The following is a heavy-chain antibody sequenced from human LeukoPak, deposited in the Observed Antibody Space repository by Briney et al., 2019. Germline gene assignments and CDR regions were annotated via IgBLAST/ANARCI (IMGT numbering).Heavy chain of an antibody. V-gene: IGHV3-21*01. Sequence: GGSLRLSCAASGFTFSSYTMNWVRLAPGKGLEWVSCISSSSSYIYFADSVKGRFTISRDNAENSLYLQMNSLRAEDTAVYYWARALWCSGGSCYGMDVWGQGTTVTVSS. CDR2: ISSSSSYI. D-gene: IGHD2-15*01. CDR3: ARALWCSGGSCYGMDV. CDR1: GFTFSSYT. J-gene: IGHJ6*02.